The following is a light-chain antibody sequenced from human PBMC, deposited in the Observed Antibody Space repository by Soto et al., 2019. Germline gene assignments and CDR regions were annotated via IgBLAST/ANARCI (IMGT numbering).Light chain of an antibody. CDR2: GAS. V-gene: IGKV3-15*01. J-gene: IGKJ1*01. Sequence: EIVMTQSPATLSVSPCERATLSFRASQSVSSKLAWYQQRPGQAPRLLIFGASTRATGIPARFSGSGSGTEFTLTISSLQSEDFEVYYCQQYSSWLWTFGQGTKVDIK. CDR1: QSVSSK. CDR3: QQYSSWLWT.